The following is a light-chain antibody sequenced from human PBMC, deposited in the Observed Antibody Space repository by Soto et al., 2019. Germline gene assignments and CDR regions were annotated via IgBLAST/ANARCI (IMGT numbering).Light chain of an antibody. Sequence: EIVLTQVPGTMSLAPGDRATLSCRASQNIARNYLAWYQQKPGQAPRLLIYGASTRATGIPARFSGSGSGTEFTLTISSLQSEDFAVYYCQQYNNWPPNTFGQGTRLEI. J-gene: IGKJ5*01. CDR1: QNIARN. CDR3: QQYNNWPPNT. V-gene: IGKV3-15*01. CDR2: GAS.